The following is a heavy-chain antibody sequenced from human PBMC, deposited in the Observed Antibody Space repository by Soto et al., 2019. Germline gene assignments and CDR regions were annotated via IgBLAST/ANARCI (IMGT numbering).Heavy chain of an antibody. CDR1: GFTFSSYS. J-gene: IGHJ6*03. V-gene: IGHV3-48*01. D-gene: IGHD3-10*01. CDR2: ISSSSSTI. Sequence: GGSLRLSCAASGFTFSSYSMNWVRQAPGKGLEWVSYISSSSSTIYYADSVKGRFTISRDNAKNSLYLQMNSLRAEDTAVYYCARPGDGSGSYYRPDYYYYYMDVWGKGTTVTVSS. CDR3: ARPGDGSGSYYRPDYYYYYMDV.